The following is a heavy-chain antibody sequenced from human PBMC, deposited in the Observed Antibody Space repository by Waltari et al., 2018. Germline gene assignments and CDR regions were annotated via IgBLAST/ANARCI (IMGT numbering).Heavy chain of an antibody. V-gene: IGHV1-69*01. CDR3: ARPNSSGWYALAEYFQH. CDR1: GGTFSSYA. J-gene: IGHJ1*01. Sequence: QVQLVQSGAEVKKPGSSVKVSCKASGGTFSSYAIRWVPPAPGQGLEWMGGIIPIFGTANYAQKFQGRVTITADESTSTAYMELSSLRSEDTAVYYCARPNSSGWYALAEYFQHWGQGTLVTVSS. CDR2: IIPIFGTA. D-gene: IGHD6-19*01.